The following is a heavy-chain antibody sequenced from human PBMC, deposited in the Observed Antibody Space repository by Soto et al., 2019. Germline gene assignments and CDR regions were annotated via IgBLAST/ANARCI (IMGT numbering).Heavy chain of an antibody. CDR2: IYYSGST. CDR3: ARISTSANHFDY. J-gene: IGHJ4*02. D-gene: IGHD2-2*01. CDR1: GGSISSGGYY. V-gene: IGHV4-31*03. Sequence: QVQLQESGPGLVKPSQTLSLTCTVSGGSISSGGYYWSWIRQHPGKGLEWIGYIYYSGSTYYNPSLKSRLTLSVDTSKNPFSLKMSSVTAADTAVYYCARISTSANHFDYWGQGTLVTVSS.